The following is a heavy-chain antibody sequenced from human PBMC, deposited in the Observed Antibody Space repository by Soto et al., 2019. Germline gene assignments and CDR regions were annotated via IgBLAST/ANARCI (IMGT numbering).Heavy chain of an antibody. CDR2: ISYDGRNK. D-gene: IGHD6-6*01. CDR1: GFTFSSYG. J-gene: IGHJ4*02. V-gene: IGHV3-30*18. Sequence: QVQLVESGGGVVQPGRSLRLSCAASGFTFSSYGMHWVRQAPGKGLEWVAVISYDGRNKYYADSVKGRFTISRDNSKNTLYLQMNSLRAEDTAVYYCAKERYSSSSPDFDYWGQGTLVTVSS. CDR3: AKERYSSSSPDFDY.